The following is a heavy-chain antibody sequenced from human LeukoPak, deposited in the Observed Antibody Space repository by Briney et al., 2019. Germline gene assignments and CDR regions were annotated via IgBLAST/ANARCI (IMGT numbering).Heavy chain of an antibody. D-gene: IGHD2-15*01. CDR2: ISGSGGRT. J-gene: IGHJ4*02. V-gene: IGHV3-23*01. Sequence: GGSQRLSCAASGFTFNIYDMSWVRQAPGKGLEWVSVISGSGGRTNHADAVKGRFTISRDNSKNTLYLQMNSLRAEDTAVYYCAILTPAGSFDNWGQGTLLTVSS. CDR1: GFTFNIYD. CDR3: AILTPAGSFDN.